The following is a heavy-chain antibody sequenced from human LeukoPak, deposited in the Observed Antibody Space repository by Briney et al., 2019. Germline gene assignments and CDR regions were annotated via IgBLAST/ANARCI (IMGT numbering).Heavy chain of an antibody. CDR1: GFTFSSYS. CDR2: ISSSSSTI. CDR3: AKGTRSGGSCQSFDY. D-gene: IGHD2-15*01. Sequence: GGSLRLSCAASGFTFSSYSMNWVRQAPGKGLEWVSYISSSSSTIYYADSVKGRFTISRDNAKNSLYLQMNSLRAEDTAVYYCAKGTRSGGSCQSFDYWGQGTLVTVSS. J-gene: IGHJ4*02. V-gene: IGHV3-48*01.